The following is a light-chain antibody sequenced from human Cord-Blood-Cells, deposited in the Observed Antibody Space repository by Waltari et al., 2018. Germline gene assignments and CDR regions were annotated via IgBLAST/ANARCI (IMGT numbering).Light chain of an antibody. CDR1: QSVLYSSNTKNY. CDR2: WAS. V-gene: IGKV4-1*01. J-gene: IGKJ3*01. Sequence: MTQSPDSLAVSLGERATINCKSSQSVLYSSNTKNYLAWYQQKPGQHPKLLIYWASTRESGVPDRFSGSGSGTDFTLTISSLQAEDVAVYYCQQYYSTPFTFGPGTKVDIK. CDR3: QQYYSTPFT.